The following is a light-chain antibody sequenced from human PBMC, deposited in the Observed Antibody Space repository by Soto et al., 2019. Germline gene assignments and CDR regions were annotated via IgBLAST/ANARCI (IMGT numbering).Light chain of an antibody. V-gene: IGLV3-9*01. CDR1: NIGSKN. J-gene: IGLJ2*01. CDR2: RDN. CDR3: QVWDSNTVI. Sequence: SYELTQPLSVSVALGQTARITCGGNNIGSKNVHWYQQKPGQAPVLVIYRDNNRPSGIPERFSGSNSGNTATLTISRAQAGDEAHYYCQVWDSNTVIFGGGTKLTVL.